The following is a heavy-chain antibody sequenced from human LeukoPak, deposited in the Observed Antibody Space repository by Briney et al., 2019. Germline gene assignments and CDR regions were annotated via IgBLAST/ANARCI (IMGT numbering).Heavy chain of an antibody. CDR1: GGTFSSYA. Sequence: SVKVSCKASGGTFSSYAISWVRQAPGQGLEWMGRIIPIFGTANYAQKLQGRVTITTDESTSTAYMELSSLRSEDTAVYYCAREPIYDSSGYTSPRFDYWGQGTLVTVSS. V-gene: IGHV1-69*05. D-gene: IGHD3-22*01. CDR2: IIPIFGTA. J-gene: IGHJ4*02. CDR3: AREPIYDSSGYTSPRFDY.